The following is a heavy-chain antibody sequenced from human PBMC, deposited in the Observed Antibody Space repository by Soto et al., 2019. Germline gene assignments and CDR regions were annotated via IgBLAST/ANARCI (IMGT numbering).Heavy chain of an antibody. CDR2: IYYSGRT. CDR1: GGSISSSSYY. D-gene: IGHD6-19*01. J-gene: IGHJ6*02. V-gene: IGHV4-39*01. CDR3: ARRRYSSDWYYYYGMDV. Sequence: SETLSVTCTVSGGSISSSSYYWGWIRQPPGKGLEWIGSIYYSGRTYYRPSLKSRVTISIDTYKNQIYLKLSSVTAADTAVYYCARRRYSSDWYYYYGMDVWGQGTTVTVS.